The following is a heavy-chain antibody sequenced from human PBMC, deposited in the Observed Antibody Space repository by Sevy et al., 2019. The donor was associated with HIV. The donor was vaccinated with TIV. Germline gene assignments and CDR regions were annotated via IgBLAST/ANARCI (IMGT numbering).Heavy chain of an antibody. Sequence: ASVKVSCKASGYTFTPYGISWVRQAPGQGLEWMGWINPYNGNTNYVQKFQGRVTMTTDTSTSTAYIELKSLGSNGPAVYYCAGNGGAAADTGDYFDYWGQGTLVTVSS. CDR1: GYTFTPYG. D-gene: IGHD2-2*01. V-gene: IGHV1-18*04. J-gene: IGHJ4*02. CDR2: INPYNGNT. CDR3: AGNGGAAADTGDYFDY.